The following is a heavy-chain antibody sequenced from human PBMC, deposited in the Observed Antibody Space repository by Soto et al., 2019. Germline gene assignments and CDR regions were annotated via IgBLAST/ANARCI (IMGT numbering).Heavy chain of an antibody. D-gene: IGHD6-13*01. CDR2: ISSSSSYI. V-gene: IGHV3-21*01. J-gene: IGHJ6*02. CDR1: GFTFSSYS. Sequence: EVQLVESGGGLVKPGGSLRLSCAASGFTFSSYSMNWVRQAPGKGLEWVSSISSSSSYIYYADSGKARFTISRDNAKNSLYLQMNSLRAEDTAVYYCASQRGSSWSHYYYGMDVWGQGTTVTVSS. CDR3: ASQRGSSWSHYYYGMDV.